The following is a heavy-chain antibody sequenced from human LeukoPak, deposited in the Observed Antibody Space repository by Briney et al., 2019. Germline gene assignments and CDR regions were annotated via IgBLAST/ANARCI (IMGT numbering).Heavy chain of an antibody. CDR3: AKDGSWSCTD. Sequence: GGSLRLSCEASGFTFSHYGMHWVRQAPGKGLEWVAVIWSDGTNQYYADSVKGRFTISRDNSKGSLYLQMNSLRADDTAMYYCAKDGSWSCTDWGQGTLVRVSS. V-gene: IGHV3-30*02. CDR2: IWSDGTNQ. J-gene: IGHJ4*02. CDR1: GFTFSHYG. D-gene: IGHD2-8*02.